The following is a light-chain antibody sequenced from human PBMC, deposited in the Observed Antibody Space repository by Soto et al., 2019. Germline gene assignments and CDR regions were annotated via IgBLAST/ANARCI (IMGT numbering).Light chain of an antibody. CDR3: QQRDKWPRT. CDR2: GAS. J-gene: IGKJ2*01. CDR1: QSVGSY. V-gene: IGKV3-11*01. Sequence: DIVLTQSPATLSLSPGERATLSCRASQSVGSYLAWFQHKPGQAPRLLIYGASNRATDIPGRFSGRGSGTDFTITISSLESCDSAVYYCQQRDKWPRTFGQGTKLEIK.